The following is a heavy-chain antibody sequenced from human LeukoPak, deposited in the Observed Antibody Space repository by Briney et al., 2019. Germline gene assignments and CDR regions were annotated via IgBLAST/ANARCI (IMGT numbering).Heavy chain of an antibody. Sequence: SETLSLTCTVSGGSISSGSYYWSWIRQPAGKGLEWIGRVYTSVSTNYNPSPKSRVTISVDTSQNQFSLQLSSVTAADTAVYYCARDSSSYSLDYWGQGTLVTVYS. CDR2: VYTSVST. J-gene: IGHJ4*02. V-gene: IGHV4-61*02. CDR3: ARDSSSYSLDY. CDR1: GGSISSGSYY. D-gene: IGHD6-6*01.